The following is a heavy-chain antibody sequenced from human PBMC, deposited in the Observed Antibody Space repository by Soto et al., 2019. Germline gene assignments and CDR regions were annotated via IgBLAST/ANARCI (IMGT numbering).Heavy chain of an antibody. CDR2: IIPIFGTA. V-gene: IGHV1-69*13. D-gene: IGHD3-22*01. J-gene: IGHJ4*02. CDR3: ARGTNYYDSSGYYYPLDY. CDR1: GGTFSSYA. Sequence: SVKVSCKASGGTFSSYAISWVRQAPGQGLEWMGGIIPIFGTANYAQKFQGRVTITADESTSTAYMELSSLRSEDTAVYYCARGTNYYDSSGYYYPLDYWGQGTLVTVSS.